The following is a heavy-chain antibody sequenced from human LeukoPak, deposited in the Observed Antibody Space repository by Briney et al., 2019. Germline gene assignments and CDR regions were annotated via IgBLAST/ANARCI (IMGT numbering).Heavy chain of an antibody. CDR1: GFTFTNAW. D-gene: IGHD3-10*01. V-gene: IGHV3-15*05. Sequence: GGSLRLSCAASGFTFTNAWMNWVRQAPGKGLEWVGRIKGKNNGKTIDYAPPVKGRFTISRDYSKETLYLDMNSLKTEDTALYYCTTGAWGSGSYYDYWGRGTQVSVHS. CDR3: TTGAWGSGSYYDY. J-gene: IGHJ4*02. CDR2: IKGKNNGKTI.